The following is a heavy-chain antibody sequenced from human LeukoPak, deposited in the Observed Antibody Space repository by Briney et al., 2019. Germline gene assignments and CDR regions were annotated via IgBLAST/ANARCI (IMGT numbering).Heavy chain of an antibody. D-gene: IGHD3-22*01. V-gene: IGHV4-39*07. Sequence: PSETLSLTCTVSGGSISSSSYYWGWIRQPPGKGLEWIGSIYYSGSTYYNPSLKSRVTISVDTSKNQFSLKLSSVTAADTAVYYCARECPSGYYYAYFDYWGQGTVVTVSP. CDR3: ARECPSGYYYAYFDY. J-gene: IGHJ4*02. CDR1: GGSISSSSYY. CDR2: IYYSGST.